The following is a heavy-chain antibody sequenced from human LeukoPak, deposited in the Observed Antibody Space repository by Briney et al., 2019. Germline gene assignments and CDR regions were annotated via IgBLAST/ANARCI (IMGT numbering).Heavy chain of an antibody. CDR2: IYYSGST. D-gene: IGHD5-18*01. V-gene: IGHV4-39*07. Sequence: SETLSLTCTVSGGSISSSSYYWGWIRQPPGKGLEWIGSIYYSGSTYYNPSLKSRVTISVDTSKNQFSLKLSSVTAADTAVYYCASHGGYRPYYFDYWGQGTLVTVSS. J-gene: IGHJ4*02. CDR3: ASHGGYRPYYFDY. CDR1: GGSISSSSYY.